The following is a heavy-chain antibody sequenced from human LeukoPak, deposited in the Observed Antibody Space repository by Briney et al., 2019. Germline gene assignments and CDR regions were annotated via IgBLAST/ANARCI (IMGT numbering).Heavy chain of an antibody. V-gene: IGHV1-46*01. CDR3: AREDSVDYGGPGGFDY. Sequence: ASVKVSCKASGYTFTSYYMHWVRQAPGQGLEWMGIINPSGGSTSYAQEFQGRVTMTRDTSTSTVYMELSSLRSEDTAVYYCAREDSVDYGGPGGFDYWGQGTLVTVSS. CDR2: INPSGGST. D-gene: IGHD4-23*01. J-gene: IGHJ4*02. CDR1: GYTFTSYY.